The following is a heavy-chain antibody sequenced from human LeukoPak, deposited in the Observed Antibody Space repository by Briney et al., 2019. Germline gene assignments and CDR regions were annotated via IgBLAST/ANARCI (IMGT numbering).Heavy chain of an antibody. V-gene: IGHV3-33*01. Sequence: PGGSLRLSCAASGFTFSSYDLHWVRQAPDKGLEWVAVIWYDGSNEYYADSVKGRFTISRDNSKNTLYLQMNSLRVDDTAVYYCARGRYTSSPYFDYWGQGALVTVSS. CDR3: ARGRYTSSPYFDY. D-gene: IGHD6-6*01. J-gene: IGHJ4*02. CDR1: GFTFSSYD. CDR2: IWYDGSNE.